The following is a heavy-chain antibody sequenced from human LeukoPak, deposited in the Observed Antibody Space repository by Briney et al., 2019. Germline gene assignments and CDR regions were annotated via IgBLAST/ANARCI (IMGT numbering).Heavy chain of an antibody. V-gene: IGHV1-69*05. CDR3: AADYPKTPPGTYYYYMDV. J-gene: IGHJ6*03. D-gene: IGHD3-10*01. Sequence: GASVKVSCKASGGTFSSYAISWVRQAPGQGLEWMGGIIPIFGTANYAQKFQGRVTITTDESTSTAYMELSSLRSEDTAVYYCAADYPKTPPGTYYYYMDVWGKGTTVTVSS. CDR1: GGTFSSYA. CDR2: IIPIFGTA.